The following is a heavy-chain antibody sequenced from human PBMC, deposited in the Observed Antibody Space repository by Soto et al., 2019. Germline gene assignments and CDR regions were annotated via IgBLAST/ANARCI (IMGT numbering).Heavy chain of an antibody. CDR3: ARGQEVGAHFFDS. CDR1: GFTFSGFD. J-gene: IGHJ4*02. CDR2: IGTAGDT. V-gene: IGHV3-13*01. Sequence: GGSLRLSCEASGFTFSGFDMHWVRQPTGKGLEWVSTIGTAGDTYYAVSVKGRFTISRDNAKNPLSLQMNSLRAGDTAVYFCARGQEVGAHFFDSWGQGTQVTVSS. D-gene: IGHD2-15*01.